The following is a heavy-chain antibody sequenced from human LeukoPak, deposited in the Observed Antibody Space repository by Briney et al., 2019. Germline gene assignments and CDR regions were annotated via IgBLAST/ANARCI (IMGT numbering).Heavy chain of an antibody. CDR2: MNPNSGNT. CDR1: GYTFTSYD. D-gene: IGHD6-19*01. Sequence: ASVKVPCKASGYTFTSYDINWVRQATGQGLEWMGWMNPNSGNTGYAQKFQGRVTMTRNTSISTAYMELSSLRSEDTAVYYCARARAVAATTDYWGQGTLVTVSS. CDR3: ARARAVAATTDY. V-gene: IGHV1-8*01. J-gene: IGHJ4*02.